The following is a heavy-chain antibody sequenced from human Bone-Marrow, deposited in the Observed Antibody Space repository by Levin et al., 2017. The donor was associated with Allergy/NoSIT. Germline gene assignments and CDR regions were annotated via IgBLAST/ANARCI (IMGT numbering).Heavy chain of an antibody. V-gene: IGHV6-1*01. Sequence: SQTLSLTCAISGDSVSGNNIAWHWIRQSPSRGLEWLGRAYYTSKWNIDYAVSVKSRLTINTDTSENQFSLQLISVTPEATAVYYCARGSMSSFDFWGQGSLVTVSS. CDR2: AYYTSKWNI. CDR1: GDSVSGNNIA. J-gene: IGHJ4*02. D-gene: IGHD2/OR15-2a*01. CDR3: ARGSMSSFDF.